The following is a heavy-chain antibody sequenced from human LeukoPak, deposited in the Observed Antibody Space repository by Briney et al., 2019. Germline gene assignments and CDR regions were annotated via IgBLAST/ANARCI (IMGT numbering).Heavy chain of an antibody. CDR1: GGSVTSGTYH. CDR2: VYFDGGT. V-gene: IGHV4-39*07. CDR3: ARDHYYDGRGRFDP. Sequence: SETLSLTCSVSGGSVTSGTYHWGWIRQPPGKGLEWIGSVYFDGGTHDNPSLQSRVTVSVDTSKNQFSLRLSSVTAADTALYYCARDHYYDGRGRFDPWGQGTLVTVSS. D-gene: IGHD3-16*01. J-gene: IGHJ5*02.